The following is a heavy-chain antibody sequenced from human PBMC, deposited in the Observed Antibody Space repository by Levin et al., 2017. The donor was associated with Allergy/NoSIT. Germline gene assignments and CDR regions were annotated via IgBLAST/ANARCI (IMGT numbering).Heavy chain of an antibody. J-gene: IGHJ3*02. D-gene: IGHD5-18*01. CDR2: ISTSSSTI. V-gene: IGHV3-48*01. CDR3: ARIPMVTWEGCDI. Sequence: RAGGSLRLSCAASGFTFSSYNMNWVRQAPGKGLEWVSYISTSSSTIYYADSVKGRFTISRDNAKNSLYLQMNSLRVEDTAVYYCARIPMVTWEGCDIWGQGTMVTVSS. CDR1: GFTFSSYN.